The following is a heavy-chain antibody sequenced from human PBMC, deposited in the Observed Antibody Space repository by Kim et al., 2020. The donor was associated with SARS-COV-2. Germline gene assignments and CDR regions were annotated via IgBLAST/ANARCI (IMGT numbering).Heavy chain of an antibody. CDR2: ISSNSGHT. D-gene: IGHD3-22*01. J-gene: IGHJ1*01. CDR3: APYYDSNSYRGQWD. CDR1: GYSFSNYG. Sequence: ASVKVSCKASGYSFSNYGLVWARQAPGQGLEWMGWISSNSGHTKYAHNVQGRVTLTTDTSTNTGYMELSSLRSDDTAVYYCAPYYDSNSYRGQWDWGQGT. V-gene: IGHV1-18*01.